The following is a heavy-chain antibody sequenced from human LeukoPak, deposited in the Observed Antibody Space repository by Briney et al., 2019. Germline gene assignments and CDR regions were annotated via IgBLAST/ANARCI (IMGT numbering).Heavy chain of an antibody. CDR3: ARHAAVEGSSGWSPLWWFDP. Sequence: SETLSLTCAVSGGSIRSYYWSWIRQPPGKGLEWIGYMHHSGSTKHNPYLKSRVTISVDTSKSQFSLKLSSVTAADTAVYYCARHAAVEGSSGWSPLWWFDPWGQGTLVTVSS. D-gene: IGHD6-19*01. J-gene: IGHJ5*02. CDR2: MHHSGST. CDR1: GGSIRSYY. V-gene: IGHV4-59*08.